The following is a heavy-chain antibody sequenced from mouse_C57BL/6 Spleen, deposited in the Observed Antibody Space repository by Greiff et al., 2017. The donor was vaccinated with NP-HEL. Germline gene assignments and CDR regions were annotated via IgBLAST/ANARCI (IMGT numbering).Heavy chain of an antibody. D-gene: IGHD2-12*01. CDR1: GFTFSDYY. J-gene: IGHJ2*01. CDR3: ARALIYYSAFDY. V-gene: IGHV5-16*01. Sequence: EVKLMESEGGLVQPGSSMKLSCTASGFTFSDYYMAWVRQVPEKGLEWVANINYDGSSTYYLDSLKSRFIISRDNAKNILYLQMSSLKSEDTATYYCARALIYYSAFDYWGQGTTLTVSS. CDR2: INYDGSST.